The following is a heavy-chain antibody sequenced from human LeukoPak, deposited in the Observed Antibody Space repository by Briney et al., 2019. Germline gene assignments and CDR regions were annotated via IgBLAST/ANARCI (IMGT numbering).Heavy chain of an antibody. Sequence: GGSLRLSCAASGFTFSSYGMHWVRQAPGKGLEWVAFIRYDGSNKYHADSVKGRFTISRDNSKNTLYLQMNSLRAEDTAVYYCARIITMIVVVGGYWGQGTLVTVSS. CDR1: GFTFSSYG. D-gene: IGHD3-22*01. V-gene: IGHV3-30*02. J-gene: IGHJ4*02. CDR2: IRYDGSNK. CDR3: ARIITMIVVVGGY.